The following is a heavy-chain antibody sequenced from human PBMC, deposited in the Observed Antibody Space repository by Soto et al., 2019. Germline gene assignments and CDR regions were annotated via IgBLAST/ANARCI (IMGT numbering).Heavy chain of an antibody. CDR3: TRARSSSWDYFYGMDV. D-gene: IGHD6-13*01. V-gene: IGHV6-1*01. Sequence: SQTLSLTCAISGDSVSSNSAAWNWIRQSPSRGLEWLGRTYYRSKWYNDYTVSVKSRITINPDTSKNQFSLQLSSVTPEDTAVFYCTRARSSSWDYFYGMDVWGQGTTVTVSS. CDR1: GDSVSSNSAA. CDR2: TYYRSKWYN. J-gene: IGHJ6*02.